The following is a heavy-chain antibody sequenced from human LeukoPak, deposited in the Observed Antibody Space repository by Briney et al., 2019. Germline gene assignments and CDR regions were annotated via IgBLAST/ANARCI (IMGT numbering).Heavy chain of an antibody. D-gene: IGHD1-26*01. J-gene: IGHJ6*02. CDR3: ARDWERGLYGMDV. CDR1: GGSVSRSSYY. Sequence: SSETLSLTCGVSGGSVSRSSYYWGWIRQPPGKGLEWIGSIYYSGSTYYNPSLKSRVTISVDTSKNQFSLKLSSVTAADTAVYYCARDWERGLYGMDVWGQGTTVTVSS. V-gene: IGHV4-39*02. CDR2: IYYSGST.